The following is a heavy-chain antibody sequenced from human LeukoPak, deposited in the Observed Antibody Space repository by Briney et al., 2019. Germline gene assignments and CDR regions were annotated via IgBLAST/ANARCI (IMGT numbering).Heavy chain of an antibody. CDR3: TRDQTPYY. Sequence: QTGGSLRLSCAASGFTFSSYEMNWVRQAPVKGLEWVGFIASETYGGTAEYAASVKGRFIISRDDSKSIAYLQMNSLKTEDTAVYYCTRDQTPYYWGQGTLVTVSS. V-gene: IGHV3-49*04. J-gene: IGHJ4*02. CDR2: IASETYGGTA. CDR1: GFTFSSYE.